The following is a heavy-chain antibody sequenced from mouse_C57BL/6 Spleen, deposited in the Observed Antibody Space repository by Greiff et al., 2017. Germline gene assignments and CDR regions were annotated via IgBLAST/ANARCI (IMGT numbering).Heavy chain of an antibody. Sequence: QVQLQQPGAELVKPGASVKMSCKASGYTFTSYWITWVKQRPGQGLEWIGDIYPGSGSTNYNEKFKRKATLTVDTSSSTAYMQRSSLTSEDSAVYYGARSFYYDNANYFGYWGQGTTLTVAS. CDR3: ARSFYYDNANYFGY. CDR2: IYPGSGST. V-gene: IGHV1-55*01. J-gene: IGHJ2*01. CDR1: GYTFTSYW. D-gene: IGHD2-4*01.